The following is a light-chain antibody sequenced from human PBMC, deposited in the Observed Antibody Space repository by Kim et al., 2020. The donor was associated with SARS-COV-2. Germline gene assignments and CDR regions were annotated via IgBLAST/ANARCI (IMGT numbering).Light chain of an antibody. Sequence: DIQMTQSPSSLSASVGDRVTINCRASHPISNYLNWYQQKLGKGPNLLIYSASTLQSGVTSRFSGRGSGTDFTLTISSLQPEDFAIYFCQQSAETPYTFGQGTKLEI. V-gene: IGKV1-39*01. J-gene: IGKJ2*01. CDR2: SAS. CDR3: QQSAETPYT. CDR1: HPISNY.